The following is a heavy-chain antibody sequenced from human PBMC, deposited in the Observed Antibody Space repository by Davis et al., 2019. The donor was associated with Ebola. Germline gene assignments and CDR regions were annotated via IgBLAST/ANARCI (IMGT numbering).Heavy chain of an antibody. CDR1: GGIFSIYT. V-gene: IGHV1-69*13. CDR3: ARPRYSGGYTEPFHI. CDR2: IIPIFGTA. J-gene: IGHJ3*02. Sequence: AASVKVSCKASGGIFSIYTISWVRQAPGQGLEWMGGIIPIFGTANYAQKFQGRVTITADESTSTAYMELSSLRSEDTAVYYCARPRYSGGYTEPFHIWGRGTMVAVSS. D-gene: IGHD1-26*01.